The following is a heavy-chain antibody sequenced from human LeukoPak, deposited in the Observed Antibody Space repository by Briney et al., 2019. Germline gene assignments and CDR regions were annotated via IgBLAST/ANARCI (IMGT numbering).Heavy chain of an antibody. J-gene: IGHJ5*02. CDR2: IYYTGST. CDR1: GGSISSYY. D-gene: IGHD3-9*01. CDR3: ARLTGYSSESWFDP. Sequence: SETLSLTCTVSGGSISSYYWSWIRQPPGKGLEWIGYIYYTGSTNYNASLKSRVTISIDTSKKQFSLKLSSVTAADTAVYYCARLTGYSSESWFDPWGQGTLVTVSS. V-gene: IGHV4-59*01.